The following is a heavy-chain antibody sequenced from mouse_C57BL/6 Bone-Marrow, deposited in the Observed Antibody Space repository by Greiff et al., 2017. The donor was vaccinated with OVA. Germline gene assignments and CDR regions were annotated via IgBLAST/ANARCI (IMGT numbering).Heavy chain of an antibody. J-gene: IGHJ3*01. CDR2: IYPGDGDT. D-gene: IGHD1-1*02. V-gene: IGHV1-82*01. CDR3: ARWYPWLAY. Sequence: VQLQQAGRELVKPGASVKISCKASGYAFSSSWINWLKQRPGKGLEWIGRIYPGDGDTNYNGKFKGKATLTADKSSSTAYMQRSSLTSEDSAVYCCARWYPWLAYWGQGTLVTVSA. CDR1: GYAFSSSW.